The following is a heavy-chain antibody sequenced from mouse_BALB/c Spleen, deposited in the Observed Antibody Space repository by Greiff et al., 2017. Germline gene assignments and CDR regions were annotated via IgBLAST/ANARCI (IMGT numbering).Heavy chain of an antibody. CDR3: ARSGGNYGGGAMDN. CDR1: GYNFTSYW. CDR2: IYPGSGST. D-gene: IGHD2-1*01. Sequence: QVQLKQPGAELVKPGTSVKLSCKASGYNFTSYWITWVELRPGQGLEWIGDIYPGSGSTNDNEKFKSKATLTVDTSSSTAYMQLSRLASEDTALYYSARSGGNYGGGAMDNWGQGTSGTVSS. V-gene: IGHV1-55*01. J-gene: IGHJ4*01.